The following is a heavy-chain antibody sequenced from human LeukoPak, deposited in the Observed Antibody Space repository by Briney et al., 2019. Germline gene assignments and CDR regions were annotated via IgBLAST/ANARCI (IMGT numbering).Heavy chain of an antibody. D-gene: IGHD6-19*01. Sequence: ASVKVSCKASGYIFTSFDINWVRQATGQGREWMGWINPNTGNTDYAQKFQGRVTITRNSSISTANMDLSSLRSEDTAVYSCAILFRGRIAVVGNFWGQGTLVTVSS. CDR2: INPNTGNT. J-gene: IGHJ4*02. CDR3: AILFRGRIAVVGNF. CDR1: GYIFTSFD. V-gene: IGHV1-8*01.